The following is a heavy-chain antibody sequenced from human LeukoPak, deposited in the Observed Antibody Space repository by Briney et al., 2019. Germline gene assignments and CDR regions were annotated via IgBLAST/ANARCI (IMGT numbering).Heavy chain of an antibody. CDR1: GYTFTGYY. J-gene: IGHJ4*02. CDR2: INPNSGGT. D-gene: IGHD4-23*01. CDR3: ATDYGGNSVRSWGGVY. V-gene: IGHV1-2*02. Sequence: GASVKVSCKASGYTFTGYYMHWVRQAPGQGREWMGWINPNSGGTNYAQKFQGRVTMTRDTSISTAYMELSRLRSDDTAVYYCATDYGGNSVRSWGGVYWGQGTLVTVSS.